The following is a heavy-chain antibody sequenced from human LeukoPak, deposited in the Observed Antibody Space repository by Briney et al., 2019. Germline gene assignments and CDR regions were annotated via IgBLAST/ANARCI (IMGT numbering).Heavy chain of an antibody. J-gene: IGHJ4*02. CDR1: GGPINSYY. CDR3: ERSPATYYYDSSGEFDY. CDR2: IYTSGST. D-gene: IGHD3-22*01. V-gene: IGHV4-4*07. Sequence: PSETLSLTCTVSGGPINSYYWSWLRQPAGKGLEWIGRIYTSGSTNYNASLKSRVTMSVDTSKNQFSLKLSSATAADTAVYYCERSPATYYYDSSGEFDYWGQGTLVTVSS.